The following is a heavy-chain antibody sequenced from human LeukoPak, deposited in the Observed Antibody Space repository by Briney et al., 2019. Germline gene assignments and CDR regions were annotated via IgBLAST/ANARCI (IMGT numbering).Heavy chain of an antibody. J-gene: IGHJ4*02. CDR2: ITGSGDIK. CDR3: ARETAGTSDF. Sequence: PGRALRPSCAASGFTFFNYEMNCVRQAPGGGLEWVSYITGSGDIKNYAESVKGRFAISRYNAKNSLFLQMNSLRAEDTALYYCARETAGTSDFWGQGNLVTVSS. V-gene: IGHV3-48*03. D-gene: IGHD2-21*02. CDR1: GFTFFNYE.